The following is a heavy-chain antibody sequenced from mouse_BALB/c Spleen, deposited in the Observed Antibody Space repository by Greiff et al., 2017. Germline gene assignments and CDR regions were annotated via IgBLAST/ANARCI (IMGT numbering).Heavy chain of an antibody. Sequence: EVMLVESGGGLVQPGGSRKLSCAASGFTFSSFGMHWVRQAPEKGLEWVAYISSGSSTIYYADTVKGRFTISRDNPKNTLFLQMTSLRSEDTAMYYCARGGYFDVWGAGTTVTVSS. J-gene: IGHJ1*01. CDR3: ARGGYFDV. CDR1: GFTFSSFG. CDR2: ISSGSSTI. V-gene: IGHV5-17*02.